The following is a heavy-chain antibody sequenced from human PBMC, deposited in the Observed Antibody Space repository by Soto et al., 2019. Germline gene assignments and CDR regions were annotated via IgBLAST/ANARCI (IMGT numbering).Heavy chain of an antibody. V-gene: IGHV1-8*01. D-gene: IGHD3-22*01. CDR1: GYSFTSYD. J-gene: IGHJ3*02. Sequence: GAAVKVSCKASGYSFTSYDINWVRQATGQGREWMGWMNPNSGNTGYAQKFQGRVTMTRNTSISTAYMELSSLRSEDTAVYYCARGSYYYASSGYPNAFDIWGQGTLVTVSS. CDR2: MNPNSGNT. CDR3: ARGSYYYASSGYPNAFDI.